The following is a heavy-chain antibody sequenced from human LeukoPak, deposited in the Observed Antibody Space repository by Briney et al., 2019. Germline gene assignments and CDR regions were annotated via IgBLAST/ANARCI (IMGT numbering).Heavy chain of an antibody. Sequence: GGSLRLSCAASGFSINRNYMSWVRQAPGKGLEWVSAISGSGSNTFYADSVKGRFTISRDNSKNTLYLQMNSLRAEDTAVYYCAKGLGYGSGAESPHPYYYYGMDVWGQGTTVTVSS. CDR1: GFSINRNY. CDR3: AKGLGYGSGAESPHPYYYYGMDV. CDR2: ISGSGSNT. V-gene: IGHV3-23*01. D-gene: IGHD3-10*01. J-gene: IGHJ6*02.